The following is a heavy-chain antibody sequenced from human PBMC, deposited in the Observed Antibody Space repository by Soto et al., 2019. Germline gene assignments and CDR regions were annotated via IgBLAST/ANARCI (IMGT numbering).Heavy chain of an antibody. CDR1: GFTVSTYH. CDR3: ARGDIAVAGISTYYYYGMDV. CDR2: ISTSGSTI. J-gene: IGHJ6*02. Sequence: PGGSLRLSCAASGFTVSTYHMSWVRQAPGKGLEWFSYISTSGSTIYYAESVKGRFNISRDNAKNSLSLQMNSLRAEDTAVYYCARGDIAVAGISTYYYYGMDVWGQGTTVTVSS. V-gene: IGHV3-11*01. D-gene: IGHD6-19*01.